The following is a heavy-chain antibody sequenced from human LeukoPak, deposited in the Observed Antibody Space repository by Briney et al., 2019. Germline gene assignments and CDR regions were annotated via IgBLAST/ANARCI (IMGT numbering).Heavy chain of an antibody. CDR1: GFTVSSNY. V-gene: IGHV3-66*01. J-gene: IGHJ4*02. CDR3: AGGYYSAPNY. D-gene: IGHD2/OR15-2a*01. Sequence: PGGSLRLSCAASGFTVSSNYMSWVRQAPGKGLEWVPLIYSGGSTFYADSVKGRFTISRDISKNTLYLQINTLRAEDTAVYYCAGGYYSAPNYWGPGTLVTVSS. CDR2: IYSGGST.